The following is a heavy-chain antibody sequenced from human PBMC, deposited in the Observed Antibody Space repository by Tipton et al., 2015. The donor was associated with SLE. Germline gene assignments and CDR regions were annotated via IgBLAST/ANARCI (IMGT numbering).Heavy chain of an antibody. D-gene: IGHD1-26*01. Sequence: TLSLTCAVYGGSFSGYYWSWIRQPPGKGLEWIGEINHSGSTNYNPSLKSRVTISVDTSKNQFSLKLSSVTAADTAVYYCAREASYPFGMDVWGKGTTVTVSS. CDR2: INHSGST. CDR1: GGSFSGYY. J-gene: IGHJ6*04. V-gene: IGHV4-34*01. CDR3: AREASYPFGMDV.